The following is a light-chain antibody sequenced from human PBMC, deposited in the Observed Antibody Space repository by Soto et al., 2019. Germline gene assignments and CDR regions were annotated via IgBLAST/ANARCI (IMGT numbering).Light chain of an antibody. Sequence: QSVLTQPPSASGTPGQRVTFFCPGSSSNIGSNYVYWYQQLPGTAPKLLIYRNNQRPSGVPDRFSGSKSGTSASLAISGLRSEDEADYYCAAWDDSLSGGVFGGGTKLTVL. CDR3: AAWDDSLSGGV. CDR1: SSNIGSNY. V-gene: IGLV1-47*01. J-gene: IGLJ3*02. CDR2: RNN.